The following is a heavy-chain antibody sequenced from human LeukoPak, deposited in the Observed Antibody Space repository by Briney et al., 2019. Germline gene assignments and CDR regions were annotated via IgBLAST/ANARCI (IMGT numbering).Heavy chain of an antibody. D-gene: IGHD5-18*01. CDR2: ISGYNGNT. CDR1: GYTFTSYG. V-gene: IGHV1-18*01. CDR3: AAVRNGYEGNYYYYYYMDV. Sequence: ASVKVSCKASGYTFTSYGISWVRQAPGQGLEWMGWISGYNGNTNYAQKVQGRVTMTTDTATSTAYMELRSLRSDDTAVYYCAAVRNGYEGNYYYYYYMDVWGKGTTVTVSS. J-gene: IGHJ6*03.